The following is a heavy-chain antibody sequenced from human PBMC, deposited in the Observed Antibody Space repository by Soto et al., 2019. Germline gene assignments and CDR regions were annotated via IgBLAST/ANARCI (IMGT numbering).Heavy chain of an antibody. J-gene: IGHJ4*02. CDR2: ISGSGGST. D-gene: IGHD5-18*01. CDR3: AKSANSYGPSYYYFDY. V-gene: IGHV3-23*01. CDR1: GFTFSSYA. Sequence: PGGSLRLSCAASGFTFSSYAMSWVRQAPGKGLEWVSAISGSGGSTYYADSVKGRFTISRDDSKNTLYLQMNSLRAEDTAVYYCAKSANSYGPSYYYFDYWGQGTLVTVSS.